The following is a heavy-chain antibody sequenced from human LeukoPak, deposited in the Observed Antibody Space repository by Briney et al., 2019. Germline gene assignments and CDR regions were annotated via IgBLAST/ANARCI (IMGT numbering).Heavy chain of an antibody. D-gene: IGHD6-13*01. CDR2: IYSGGST. Sequence: PGGSLRLSCAASGFTVSSNYMSWVRQAPGKGLEWVSVIYSGGSTYYADSVKGRFTISRDNSKNTLYLQMNSLRAEDTAMYYCARGFGIAAAGTKFDYWGRGTLVTVSS. V-gene: IGHV3-66*02. J-gene: IGHJ4*02. CDR3: ARGFGIAAAGTKFDY. CDR1: GFTVSSNY.